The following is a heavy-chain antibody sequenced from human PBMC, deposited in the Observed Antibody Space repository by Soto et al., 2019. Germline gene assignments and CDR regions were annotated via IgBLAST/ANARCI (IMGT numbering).Heavy chain of an antibody. J-gene: IGHJ4*02. CDR3: ARDGRSGYSYGETFDY. CDR2: ISYDGSNK. D-gene: IGHD5-18*01. Sequence: QVQLVESGGGVVQPGRSLRLSCAASGFTFSSYAMHWVRQAPGKGLEWVAVISYDGSNKYYADSVKGRFTISRDNSKNTLYLQKNSLRAEDTAVYYCARDGRSGYSYGETFDYWGQGTLVTVSS. CDR1: GFTFSSYA. V-gene: IGHV3-30-3*01.